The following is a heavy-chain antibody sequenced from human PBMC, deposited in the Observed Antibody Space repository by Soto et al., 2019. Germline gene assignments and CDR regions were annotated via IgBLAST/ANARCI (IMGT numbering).Heavy chain of an antibody. CDR1: GGSISSYY. V-gene: IGHV4-59*01. CDR3: ARGGESSVAARPYYYYYMDV. D-gene: IGHD6-6*01. J-gene: IGHJ6*03. CDR2: IYNSGTT. Sequence: SETLSLTCTVSGGSISSYYWSWIRQPPGQGLEWIGYIYNSGTTSYNPSLKSRVTISVDTSKNQFSLKLSSVTAADTAVYYCARGGESSVAARPYYYYYMDVWGKGTTVTVSS.